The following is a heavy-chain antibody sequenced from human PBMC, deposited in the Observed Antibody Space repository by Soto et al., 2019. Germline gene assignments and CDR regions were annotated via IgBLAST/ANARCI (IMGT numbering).Heavy chain of an antibody. CDR1: GGSFSDYF. D-gene: IGHD4-17*01. Sequence: PSETLSLTCAVYGGSFSDYFWRWIRQPPGKGLEWIGEIIHSGSTNYNPSLKSRVTLSVDTSKNQFSLKLSSVTAADTAVYYCARGRGGDTGHYMEVWGKGTTVTVSS. CDR3: ARGRGGDTGHYMEV. J-gene: IGHJ6*03. V-gene: IGHV4-34*01. CDR2: IIHSGST.